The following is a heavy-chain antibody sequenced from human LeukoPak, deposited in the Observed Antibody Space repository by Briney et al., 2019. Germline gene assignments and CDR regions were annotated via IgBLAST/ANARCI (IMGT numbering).Heavy chain of an antibody. CDR3: ARDRTGHFIGVPSGGSYRGYFDY. J-gene: IGHJ4*02. D-gene: IGHD2-15*01. CDR1: GGSISNSSYY. CDR2: IYYSGST. V-gene: IGHV4-39*07. Sequence: SETLSLTCTVSGGSISNSSYYWGWIRQPPGKGLEWIGSIYYSGSTYYNPSLKSRVTISVDTSKNQFSLKLSSVTAADTAVYYCARDRTGHFIGVPSGGSYRGYFDYWGQGTLVTVSS.